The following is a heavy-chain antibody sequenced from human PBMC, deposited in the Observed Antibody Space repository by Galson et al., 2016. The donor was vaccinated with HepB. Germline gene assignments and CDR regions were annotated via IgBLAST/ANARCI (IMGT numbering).Heavy chain of an antibody. J-gene: IGHJ6*02. V-gene: IGHV3-43*01. CDR1: GFTFDDYT. D-gene: IGHD6-13*01. Sequence: SLRLSCAASGFTFDDYTMHWVRQAPGKGLEWVSLISWDGGSTYYADSVKGRFTISRDNSKNSLYLQMNILRTEDTALYYCALIAAAGRDGMDVWGQGTTVTVSS. CDR2: ISWDGGST. CDR3: ALIAAAGRDGMDV.